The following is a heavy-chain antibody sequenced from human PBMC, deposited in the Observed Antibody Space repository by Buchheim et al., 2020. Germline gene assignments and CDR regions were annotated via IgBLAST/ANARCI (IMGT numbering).Heavy chain of an antibody. Sequence: EVHLVESGGDLVKSGGSLRLSCAASRFILSNAWMSWVRQAPGKGLEWVGRIKSKIDGGSTDFAAPVKGRFTILRDDSTNTLYLQMNSLKTEDTAVYYCAKVEHFIVGATTWGQGTL. CDR1: RFILSNAW. CDR2: IKSKIDGGST. J-gene: IGHJ5*02. CDR3: AKVEHFIVGATT. V-gene: IGHV3-15*01. D-gene: IGHD1-26*01.